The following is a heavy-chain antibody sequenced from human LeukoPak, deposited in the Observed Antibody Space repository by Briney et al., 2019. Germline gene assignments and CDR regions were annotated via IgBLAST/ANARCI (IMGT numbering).Heavy chain of an antibody. CDR1: GYSFTNYW. CDR3: ARLTSSWSFDY. D-gene: IGHD6-13*01. CDR2: ISPDGSDT. J-gene: IGHJ4*02. Sequence: RHGESLNISCKGSGYSFTNYWIGWVRQMPGKGLEWMGIISPDGSDTRYSPSFQGQVTISADKSITTAYLQWSSLKASDTAMYYCARLTSSWSFDYWGQGTLVTVSS. V-gene: IGHV5-51*01.